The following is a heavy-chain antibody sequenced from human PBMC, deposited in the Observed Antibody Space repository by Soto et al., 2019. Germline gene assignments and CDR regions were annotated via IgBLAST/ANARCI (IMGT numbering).Heavy chain of an antibody. V-gene: IGHV1-18*01. CDR2: ISAQNGNR. J-gene: IGHJ3*02. CDR1: GYTFTNYG. D-gene: IGHD4-4*01. Sequence: QVQLVQSGAEVKKPGASVKVSCKTSGYTFTNYGVSWVRQAPGQGLEWMGWISAQNGNRDYAQKFQGRVTMTTDTSPSTAYMELGKLISDDAAVYYCARPVTSPDHLDIWGQGTMVTVSS. CDR3: ARPVTSPDHLDI.